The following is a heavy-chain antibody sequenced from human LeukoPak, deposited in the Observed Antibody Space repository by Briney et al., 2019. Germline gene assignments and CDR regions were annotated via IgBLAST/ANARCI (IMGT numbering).Heavy chain of an antibody. CDR1: GYTFISNY. D-gene: IGHD3-22*01. Sequence: PGASVKVSCPASGYTFISNYIHWVRQAPGQGLEWMGIINPAGGSTSYAQKFQGRLTMTRDTSTRTVFMELSSLTSDDTAVYYCAREFTFSFDSSGYTLGLDHWGQGTLVTVSS. J-gene: IGHJ5*02. CDR2: INPAGGST. CDR3: AREFTFSFDSSGYTLGLDH. V-gene: IGHV1-46*01.